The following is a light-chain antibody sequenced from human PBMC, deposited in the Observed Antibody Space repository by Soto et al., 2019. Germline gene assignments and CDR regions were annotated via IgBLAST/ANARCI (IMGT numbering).Light chain of an antibody. CDR2: AAS. CDR3: QQSYNSPPIT. V-gene: IGKV1-39*01. CDR1: QTISII. J-gene: IGKJ5*01. Sequence: EIHRTHSPSTLSATVLYSATISFLSSQTISIILNWYQQRPGKAPSLLIYAASTLQSGVPSRFSGSGSGTDFTLTISSLQPEDFAAYYCQQSYNSPPITFGQGTRLEIK.